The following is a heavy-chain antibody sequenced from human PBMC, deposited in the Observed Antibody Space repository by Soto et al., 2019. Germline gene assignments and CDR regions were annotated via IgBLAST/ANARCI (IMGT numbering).Heavy chain of an antibody. CDR3: ARYLTTTLTFDY. J-gene: IGHJ4*02. D-gene: IGHD3-22*01. CDR1: GGSISSSNYY. CDR2: IYYSGST. V-gene: IGHV4-39*07. Sequence: QLQLQESGPGLVKPSETLSLTCTVSGGSISSSNYYWAWIRQPPGKGLEWIGNIYYSGSTYYNPSLKSRVTIPVDTSKNQFALKLSSVTAADTAVYYCARYLTTTLTFDYWGQGTLVTVSS.